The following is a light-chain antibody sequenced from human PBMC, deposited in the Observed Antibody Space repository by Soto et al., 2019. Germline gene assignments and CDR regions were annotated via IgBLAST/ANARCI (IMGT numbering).Light chain of an antibody. J-gene: IGLJ2*01. Sequence: QSVLTQPPSVSAAPGQKVTISCSGSSSNIGNNYVFWYQQLPGTAPKLLIYDDDKRPSGIPDRFSGSESGTSATLGITGLQTGDEADYYCGTWDSSLSAVVFGGGTKVTVL. V-gene: IGLV1-51*01. CDR1: SSNIGNNY. CDR3: GTWDSSLSAVV. CDR2: DDD.